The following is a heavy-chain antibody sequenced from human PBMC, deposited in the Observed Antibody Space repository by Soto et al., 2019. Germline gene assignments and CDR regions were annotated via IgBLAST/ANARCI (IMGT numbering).Heavy chain of an antibody. D-gene: IGHD2-15*01. J-gene: IGHJ4*02. CDR1: GASISSTNW. Sequence: QVQLQESGPRLVKPSGTLSLTCPVSGASISSTNWWTWVRQPPGKGLEWIGEIYHTGSTKYNPSLKSRVTISLDKSNTQFSLNLSSVTAADTAVFDCASLPPRFVVVVHPIHSGGQGTQVTVSS. V-gene: IGHV4-4*02. CDR3: ASLPPRFVVVVHPIHS. CDR2: IYHTGST.